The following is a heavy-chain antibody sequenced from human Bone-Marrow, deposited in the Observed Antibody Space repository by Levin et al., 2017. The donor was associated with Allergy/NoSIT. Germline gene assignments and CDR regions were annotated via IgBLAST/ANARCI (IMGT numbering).Heavy chain of an antibody. CDR2: ISSSGGST. Sequence: PGESLKISCAASGFTFSSYAMSWVRQAPGKGLEWVSAISSSGGSTYYADSVKGRFTISRDNSKNTLYLQMNSLRAEDTAVYYCAKGFSFGGVIVLPDYWGQGTLVTVSS. V-gene: IGHV3-23*01. CDR1: GFTFSSYA. J-gene: IGHJ4*02. CDR3: AKGFSFGGVIVLPDY. D-gene: IGHD3-16*02.